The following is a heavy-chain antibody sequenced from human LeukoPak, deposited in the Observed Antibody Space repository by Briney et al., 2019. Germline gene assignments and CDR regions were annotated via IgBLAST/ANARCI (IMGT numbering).Heavy chain of an antibody. Sequence: GGSLRLSCAASGYTFSDYYMSWIRQAPGKGLKWVSYISSSGSTIYYADSVKGRFTISRDNAKNSLYLQMNSLRAEDTAVYYCAIMYYYDSSGYAGHWGQGTLVTVSS. CDR1: GYTFSDYY. CDR2: ISSSGSTI. D-gene: IGHD3-22*01. V-gene: IGHV3-11*01. CDR3: AIMYYYDSSGYAGH. J-gene: IGHJ4*02.